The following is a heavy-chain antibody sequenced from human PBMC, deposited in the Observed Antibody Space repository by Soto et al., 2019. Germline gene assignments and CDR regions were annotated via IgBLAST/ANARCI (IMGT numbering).Heavy chain of an antibody. V-gene: IGHV3-48*01. CDR3: ARSMDDYYYYGMDV. D-gene: IGHD3-10*01. J-gene: IGHJ6*02. CDR2: ISSSSSTI. Sequence: EVQLVESGGGLVQPGGSLRLSCAASGFTFSSYSMNWVRQAPGKGLEWVSYISSSSSTIYYADSVKGRFTISRDNAENSLYLQMNSLRAEDTAVYYCARSMDDYYYYGMDVWGQGTTVTVSS. CDR1: GFTFSSYS.